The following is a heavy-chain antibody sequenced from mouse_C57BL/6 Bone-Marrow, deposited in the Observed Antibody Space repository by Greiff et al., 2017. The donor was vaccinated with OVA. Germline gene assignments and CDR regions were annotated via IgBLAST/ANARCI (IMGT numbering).Heavy chain of an antibody. J-gene: IGHJ2*01. D-gene: IGHD1-1*01. CDR3: TTSSSSFDY. CDR2: IDPENGDT. Sequence: VQLQQSGAELVRPGASVKLSCTASGFNIKDDYMHWVRQRPEQGLEWIGWIDPENGDTEYASKFQGKATITADTSSNTAYLQLSSLTSEDTAVYYCTTSSSSFDYWGQGTTLTVSS. CDR1: GFNIKDDY. V-gene: IGHV14-4*01.